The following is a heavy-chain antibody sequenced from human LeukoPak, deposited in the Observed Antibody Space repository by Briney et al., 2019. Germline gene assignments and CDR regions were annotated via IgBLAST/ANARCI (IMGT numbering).Heavy chain of an antibody. Sequence: GGSLRLSCTASGFTFSSYTMSWVRQAPGKGLKWVSTITTGGPNTYYADSVKGRFTISRDNSKNTLYLQMNSLRAEDTAVYYCARDRPGDGYRFDYWGQGTLVTVSS. J-gene: IGHJ4*02. D-gene: IGHD5-24*01. CDR3: ARDRPGDGYRFDY. V-gene: IGHV3-23*01. CDR2: ITTGGPNT. CDR1: GFTFSSYT.